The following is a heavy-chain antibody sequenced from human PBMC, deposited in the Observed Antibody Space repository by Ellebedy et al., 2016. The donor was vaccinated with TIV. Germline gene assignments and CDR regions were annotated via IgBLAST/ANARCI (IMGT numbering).Heavy chain of an antibody. J-gene: IGHJ4*02. D-gene: IGHD1-26*01. CDR3: ARHEGGSYLYY. V-gene: IGHV5-51*01. CDR2: IYPGDSDT. Sequence: KVSCKGSGYSFTNYWVVGVRQMPGKGLEWMGIIYPGDSDTRYSPSFQGHVTISADKSISTAYLQWSSLKASDTAMYFCARHEGGSYLYYWGQGVLVTVSS. CDR1: GYSFTNYW.